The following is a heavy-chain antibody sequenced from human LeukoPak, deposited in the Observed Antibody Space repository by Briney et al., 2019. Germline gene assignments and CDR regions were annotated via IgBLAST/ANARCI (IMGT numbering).Heavy chain of an antibody. D-gene: IGHD3-10*01. CDR2: ICYSGST. CDR3: ARQPPYGSGDFGEGYYFDY. CDR1: GGSISSSSYY. Sequence: SETLSLTCTVSGGSISSSSYYWGWIRQPPGKGLEWIGSICYSGSTYYNPSLKSRVTISVDTSKNQFSLKLSSVTAADTAVYYCARQPPYGSGDFGEGYYFDYWGQGTLVTVSS. V-gene: IGHV4-39*01. J-gene: IGHJ4*02.